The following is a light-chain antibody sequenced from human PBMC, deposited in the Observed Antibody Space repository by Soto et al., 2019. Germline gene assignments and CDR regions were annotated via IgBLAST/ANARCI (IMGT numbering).Light chain of an antibody. CDR2: YNN. CDR3: AAWDAALSACV. Sequence: QSALTQPPSASGTAGQVVTISCSGGDSNIGSNSVYWYQHLPRMAPKLLIYYNNQRPSGVPDRFSGSRSGTSASLAIVGLRSEDEAVNYCAAWDAALSACVFGNGTKVTVL. CDR1: DSNIGSNS. J-gene: IGLJ1*01. V-gene: IGLV1-47*02.